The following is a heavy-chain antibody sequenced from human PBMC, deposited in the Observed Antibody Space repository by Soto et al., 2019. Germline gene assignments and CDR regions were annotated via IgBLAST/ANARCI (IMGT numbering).Heavy chain of an antibody. CDR2: IYHSGST. CDR1: GGSISSSNW. V-gene: IGHV4-4*02. Sequence: SETLSLTCAVSGGSISSSNWWSWGRQPPGKGLEWIGEIYHSGSTNYNPSLKSRVTISVDKSKNQFSLKLSSVTAADTAVYYCASRYDILTGYYRRFDYFDYWGQGTLVTVSS. J-gene: IGHJ4*02. D-gene: IGHD3-9*01. CDR3: ASRYDILTGYYRRFDYFDY.